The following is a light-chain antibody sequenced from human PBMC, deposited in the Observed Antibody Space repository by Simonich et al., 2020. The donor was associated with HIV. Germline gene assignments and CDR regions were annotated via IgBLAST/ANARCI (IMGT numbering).Light chain of an antibody. CDR1: QSISSW. CDR2: KAS. CDR3: QQYNSYST. Sequence: DIRMTQFPSTLSASVGTRGNNTCRASQSISSWLAWYQQKPGKAPKLLIYKASSLESGVPSRFSGSGSGTEFTLTISSLQPDDFATYYCQQYNSYSTFGQGTKVEIK. V-gene: IGKV1-5*03. J-gene: IGKJ1*01.